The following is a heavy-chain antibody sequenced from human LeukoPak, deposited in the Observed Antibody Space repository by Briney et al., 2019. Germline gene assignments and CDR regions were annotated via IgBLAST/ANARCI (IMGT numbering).Heavy chain of an antibody. Sequence: GESLKISRKGSGYSFTSYWIGWVRQMPGKGLEWMGIIYPGDSDTRYSPSFQGQVTISADKSISTAYLQWSSLKASDTAMYYCARAAGSVAGTYYYCYGMDVWGQGTTVTVSS. J-gene: IGHJ6*02. V-gene: IGHV5-51*01. CDR2: IYPGDSDT. CDR3: ARAAGSVAGTYYYCYGMDV. CDR1: GYSFTSYW. D-gene: IGHD6-19*01.